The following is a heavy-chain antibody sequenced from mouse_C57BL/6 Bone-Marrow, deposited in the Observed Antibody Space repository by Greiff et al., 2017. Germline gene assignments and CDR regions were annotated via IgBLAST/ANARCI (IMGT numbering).Heavy chain of an antibody. D-gene: IGHD3-2*02. CDR1: GYTFTSYW. J-gene: IGHJ3*01. Sequence: VHLQQSGTVLARPGASVKMSCKTSGYTFTSYWMHWVKQRPGQGLEWIGAIYPGNSDTSYNQKFKGKAKLTAVTSASTAYMELRSLTNEDSAVYFCARGVRLPAFGYWGQGTLVTVSA. CDR3: ARGVRLPAFGY. V-gene: IGHV1-5*01. CDR2: IYPGNSDT.